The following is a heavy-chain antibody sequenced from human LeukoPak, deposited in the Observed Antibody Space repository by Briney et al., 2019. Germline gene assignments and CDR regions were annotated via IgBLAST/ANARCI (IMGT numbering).Heavy chain of an antibody. D-gene: IGHD6-13*01. CDR3: ARTPYSIAAAGTNWFDP. J-gene: IGHJ5*02. CDR1: GGSISSGGYY. CDR2: IYYSGST. Sequence: SQTLSLTRTVSGGSISSGGYYWSWIRQHPGKGLEWIGYIYYSGSTYYNPSLKSRVTISVDTSKNQFSLKLSSVTAADTAVYYCARTPYSIAAAGTNWFDPWGQGTLVTVSS. V-gene: IGHV4-31*03.